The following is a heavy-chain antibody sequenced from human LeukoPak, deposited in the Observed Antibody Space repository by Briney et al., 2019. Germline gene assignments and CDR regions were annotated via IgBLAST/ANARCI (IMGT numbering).Heavy chain of an antibody. J-gene: IGHJ4*02. V-gene: IGHV4-39*07. CDR3: SREVVYTYGSDY. CDR1: GGSISSSSNY. Sequence: SETLSLTCTVSGGSISSSSNYWVWIRQPPGKGLEWIGSIHHSGSTYYNPSLKSRVTVSLDKSKNQFSLNLSSVSAADTAVYYCSREVVYTYGSDYWGQGTLVTVSS. D-gene: IGHD3-10*01. CDR2: IHHSGST.